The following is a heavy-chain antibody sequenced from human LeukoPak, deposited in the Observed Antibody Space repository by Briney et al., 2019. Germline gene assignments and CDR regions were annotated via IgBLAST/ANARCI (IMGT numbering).Heavy chain of an antibody. Sequence: SETLSLTCTVSGGSISSSSYYWGWIRQPPGKGLEWIGSIYYSGSTYYNPSLKSRVTISVDTSKNQFSLKLSSVTAADTAVYYCASRLIAVAEYSDYWGQGTLVTVSS. CDR2: IYYSGST. D-gene: IGHD6-19*01. CDR1: GGSISSSSYY. V-gene: IGHV4-39*01. J-gene: IGHJ4*02. CDR3: ASRLIAVAEYSDY.